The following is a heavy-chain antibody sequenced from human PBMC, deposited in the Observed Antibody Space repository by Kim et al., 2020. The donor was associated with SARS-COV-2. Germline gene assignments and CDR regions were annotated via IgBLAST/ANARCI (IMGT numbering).Heavy chain of an antibody. J-gene: IGHJ4*02. CDR3: ARDLTMIVVAFGRNGHGLDY. V-gene: IGHV1-18*01. D-gene: IGHD3-22*01. Sequence: ASVKVSCKASGYTFTSYGISWVRQAPGQGLEWMGWISAYNGNTNYAQKLQGRVTMTTDTSTSTAYMELRSLRSDDTAVYYCARDLTMIVVAFGRNGHGLDYWGQGTLVTVSS. CDR2: ISAYNGNT. CDR1: GYTFTSYG.